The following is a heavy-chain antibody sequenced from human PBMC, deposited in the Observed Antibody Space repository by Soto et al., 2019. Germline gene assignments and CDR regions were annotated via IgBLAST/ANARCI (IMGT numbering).Heavy chain of an antibody. Sequence: QVQLVQSGAEVKKPGSSVKVSCKASGGTFSSYTISWVRQAPGQGLEWMGRIIPILGIANYAQKFPGRVTITADKSTSTAYMELSSLRSEDTAVYYCARVGPYGDFDYWGQGTLVTVSS. CDR1: GGTFSSYT. CDR3: ARVGPYGDFDY. CDR2: IIPILGIA. V-gene: IGHV1-69*02. D-gene: IGHD4-17*01. J-gene: IGHJ4*02.